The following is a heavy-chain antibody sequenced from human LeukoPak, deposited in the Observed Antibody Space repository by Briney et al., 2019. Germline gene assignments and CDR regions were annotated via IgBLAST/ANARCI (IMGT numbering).Heavy chain of an antibody. J-gene: IGHJ4*02. CDR3: ARGLPGYSYGRTFDY. Sequence: SQTLSLTCTVSGGSISSGGYYWSWIRQPPGKGLEWIGYIYYSGTTDYTPSLKSRVTISLDTSKDQFSLKLSSVTAADTAVYYCARGLPGYSYGRTFDYWGQGTLVTVSS. D-gene: IGHD5-18*01. CDR1: GGSISSGGYY. CDR2: IYYSGTT. V-gene: IGHV4-61*08.